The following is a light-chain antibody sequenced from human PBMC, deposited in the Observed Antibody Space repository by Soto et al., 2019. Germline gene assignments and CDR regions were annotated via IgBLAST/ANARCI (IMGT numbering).Light chain of an antibody. V-gene: IGLV2-8*01. CDR2: EVT. Sequence: QSVLTQPPSVSGSPGQSVIISCTGTSSDVGGYNYVSWYQQHPGKAPKLIIYEVTKRPSGVPYRFSGSKSGNTASLTVSGLQTEDEADYYCSSYGGFNNVLFGGGTKVTVL. CDR3: SSYGGFNNVL. J-gene: IGLJ2*01. CDR1: SSDVGGYNY.